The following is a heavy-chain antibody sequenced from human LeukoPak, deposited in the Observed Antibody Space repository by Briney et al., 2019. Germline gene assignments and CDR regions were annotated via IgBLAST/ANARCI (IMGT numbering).Heavy chain of an antibody. CDR2: IYPGDSDT. Sequence: GESLKISCKGSGYSFTSYWIGWVRQMPGKGLEWMGIIYPGDSDTRYSPSFQGQVTISADKSISTAYLQWSSLKASDTAMYYCASGKNLGYCSGGSCYSRWDYFDYWGQGTLVTVSS. CDR1: GYSFTSYW. J-gene: IGHJ4*02. D-gene: IGHD2-15*01. CDR3: ASGKNLGYCSGGSCYSRWDYFDY. V-gene: IGHV5-51*01.